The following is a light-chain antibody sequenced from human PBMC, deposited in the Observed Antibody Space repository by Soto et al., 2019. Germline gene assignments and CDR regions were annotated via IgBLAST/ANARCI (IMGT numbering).Light chain of an antibody. Sequence: EIVLTQSTGTLSLSPGERATLGCRASQSVSNSYLAWYQQKPGQAPRLLIYGASSRATGIPDRFSGSGSGTDFTLTISRLEPEDFAVYYCQQCGSSSTFGQGTRLEIK. CDR2: GAS. J-gene: IGKJ5*01. CDR1: QSVSNSY. CDR3: QQCGSSST. V-gene: IGKV3-20*01.